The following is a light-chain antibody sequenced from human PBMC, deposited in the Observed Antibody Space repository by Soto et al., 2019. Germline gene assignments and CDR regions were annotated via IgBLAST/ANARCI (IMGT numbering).Light chain of an antibody. CDR1: QDISSW. Sequence: DIHMTQSPSYVSASVGDRVIITCRASQDISSWVVWYQQKPGKAPKLLISAASSLESGVPRRFSGSGSGTDFTLVISSLQPEDFATYFCQQGDSFPFTFGGGTKGEIK. J-gene: IGKJ4*01. CDR3: QQGDSFPFT. V-gene: IGKV1-12*01. CDR2: AAS.